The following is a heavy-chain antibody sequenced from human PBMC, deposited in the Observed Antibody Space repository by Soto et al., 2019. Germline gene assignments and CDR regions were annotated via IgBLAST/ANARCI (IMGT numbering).Heavy chain of an antibody. CDR2: VSGSGGST. CDR3: ARRGPGTDVAY. Sequence: EVQLLESGGGLVQPGGSLRLSCAASGFTFSSYAMRWVRQAPGKGLEWVSAVSGSGGSTYYADSVKGRFTISRDNSKNTLYLQMNSLRAEDTAVYYCARRGPGTDVAYWGQGTLVTVSS. CDR1: GFTFSSYA. V-gene: IGHV3-23*01. D-gene: IGHD6-13*01. J-gene: IGHJ4*02.